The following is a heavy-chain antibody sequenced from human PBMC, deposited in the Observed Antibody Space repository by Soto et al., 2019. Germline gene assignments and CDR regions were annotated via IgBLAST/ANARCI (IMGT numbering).Heavy chain of an antibody. J-gene: IGHJ4*02. CDR1: GGSFSGYY. CDR3: ARYCSNSNCASDH. D-gene: IGHD2-2*01. Sequence: SETLSLTCAVYGGSFSGYYWSWIRQPPGKGLEWIVEVSHSGRANYGPSLKSRVTVSVDSSKNQFSLKMSSVTAADTAVYYCARYCSNSNCASDHWGQGILVTVSS. V-gene: IGHV4-34*01. CDR2: VSHSGRA.